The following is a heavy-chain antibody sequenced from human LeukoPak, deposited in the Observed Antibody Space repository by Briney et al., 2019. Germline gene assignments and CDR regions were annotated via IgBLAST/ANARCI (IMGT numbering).Heavy chain of an antibody. D-gene: IGHD3-22*01. CDR1: GGSISSGTYY. CDR3: ARDGSGYYDTSGYRN. Sequence: SETLSLTCTVSGGSISSGTYYWAWIRQPPGKGLEWIGSFYYSGSTYYNPSLQSRVTISVDTSQNQFSLKLSSVTAADTAVYYCARDGSGYYDTSGYRNWGQGTLVTVSS. CDR2: FYYSGST. J-gene: IGHJ4*02. V-gene: IGHV4-39*07.